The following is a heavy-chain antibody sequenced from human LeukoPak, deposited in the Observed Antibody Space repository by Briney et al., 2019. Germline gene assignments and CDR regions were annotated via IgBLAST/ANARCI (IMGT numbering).Heavy chain of an antibody. CDR2: IYYSGST. V-gene: IGHV4-39*07. CDR3: ARLILNSSDYYFDY. J-gene: IGHJ4*02. D-gene: IGHD3-22*01. Sequence: SETLSLTCTVSGGSISSSSYYWGWIRQPPGKGLEWIGSIYYSGSTYYNPSLKSRVTISVDTSKNQFSLKLSSVTAADTAVYYCARLILNSSDYYFDYWGQGTLVTVSS. CDR1: GGSISSSSYY.